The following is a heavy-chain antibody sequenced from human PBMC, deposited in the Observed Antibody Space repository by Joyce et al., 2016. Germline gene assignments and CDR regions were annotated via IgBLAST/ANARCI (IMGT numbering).Heavy chain of an antibody. CDR2: LRSSSSYI. J-gene: IGHJ4*02. CDR1: GFRFSSYS. Sequence: EVQLVESGGGLVTPGGSLRLSCAASGFRFSSYSMSWVRQAPGKGLEWVSSLRSSSSYIEYTDSVKGRFTISRDNAKNSLYLQMNSLRVEDTAVYYCARSSYTNGIFDYWGQGTLVTVSS. D-gene: IGHD2-8*01. V-gene: IGHV3-21*01. CDR3: ARSSYTNGIFDY.